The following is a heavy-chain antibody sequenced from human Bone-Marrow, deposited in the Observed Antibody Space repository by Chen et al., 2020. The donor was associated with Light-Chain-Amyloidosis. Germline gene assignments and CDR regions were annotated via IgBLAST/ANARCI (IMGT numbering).Heavy chain of an antibody. Sequence: QVQLVQSGAEVKKPGASVKVSCKASGYTFTGYYMHWVRQAPGQGLEWMGWINPNRVGPNYAQMLRGRSTRTRNTSTSTAYRGRRRVSSNEPPLYFWARKKKFGREQRDLMAVFYIWAKGKRVPVS. CDR1: GYTFTGYY. CDR2: INPNRVGP. D-gene: IGHD3-16*01. J-gene: IGHJ3*02. V-gene: IGHV1-2*02. CDR3: ARKKKFGREQRDLMAVFYI.